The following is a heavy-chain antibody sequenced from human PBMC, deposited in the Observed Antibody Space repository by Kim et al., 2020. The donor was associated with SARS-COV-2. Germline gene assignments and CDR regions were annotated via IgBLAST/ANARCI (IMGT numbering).Heavy chain of an antibody. CDR3: ARLEYCSSTSCYAGQTPFDP. Sequence: ASVKVSCKASGYTFTSYDINWVRQATGQGLEWMGWINPNSGNTGYAQKFQGRVTMTRNTSISTAYMELSSLRSEDAAVYYCARLEYCSSTSCYAGQTPFDPWGQGTLVNVSS. CDR1: GYTFTSYD. V-gene: IGHV1-8*01. D-gene: IGHD2-2*01. J-gene: IGHJ5*02. CDR2: INPNSGNT.